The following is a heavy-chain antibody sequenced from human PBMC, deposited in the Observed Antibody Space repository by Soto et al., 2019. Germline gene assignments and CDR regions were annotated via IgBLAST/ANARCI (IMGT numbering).Heavy chain of an antibody. V-gene: IGHV3-53*04. D-gene: IGHD3-22*01. CDR2: IFSGGST. CDR1: GFTVSSNY. CDR3: ATFYDSSGYAPSYAFDI. J-gene: IGHJ3*02. Sequence: VQVVESGGGLVQPGGSLRLSCAASGFTVSSNYMSWVRQAPGKGLEWVSDIFSGGSTYYADSVKGRFTISRHSSKNTLYIEMNSLRVEDTAVYYCATFYDSSGYAPSYAFDIWGQGTMVTVSS.